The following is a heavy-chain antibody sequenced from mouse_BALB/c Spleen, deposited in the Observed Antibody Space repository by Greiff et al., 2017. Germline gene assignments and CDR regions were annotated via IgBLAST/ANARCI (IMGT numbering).Heavy chain of an antibody. CDR1: GFTFSSYA. CDR2: ISSGGST. V-gene: IGHV5-6-5*01. J-gene: IGHJ2*01. Sequence: EVHLVESGGGLVKPGGSLKLSCAASGFTFSSYAMSWVRQTPEKRLEWVASISSGGSTYYPDSVKGRFTISRDNARNILYLQMSSLRSEDTAMYYCARAYYYGSSYEGYFDYWGQGTTLTVSS. CDR3: ARAYYYGSSYEGYFDY. D-gene: IGHD1-1*01.